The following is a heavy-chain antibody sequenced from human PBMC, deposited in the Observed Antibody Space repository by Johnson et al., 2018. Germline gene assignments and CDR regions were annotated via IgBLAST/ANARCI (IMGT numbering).Heavy chain of an antibody. CDR1: GFTFSDYY. CDR2: ISSSGSTI. CDR3: ARVYYYGSGSFLYYMDV. D-gene: IGHD3-10*01. Sequence: VQLVESGGGLVKPGGSLRLSCAASGFTFSDYYMSWIRQAPGKGLEWVSYISSSGSTIYYAASVKGRFPISRDNAKNKLYLQMNSLRAEDTAVYYCARVYYYGSGSFLYYMDVWGKGTTVTVSS. J-gene: IGHJ6*03. V-gene: IGHV3-11*04.